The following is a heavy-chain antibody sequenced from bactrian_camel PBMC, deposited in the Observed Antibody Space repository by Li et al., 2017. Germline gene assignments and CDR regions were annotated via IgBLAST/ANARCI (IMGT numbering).Heavy chain of an antibody. CDR3: AAALDWWLGTYTY. D-gene: IGHD7*01. J-gene: IGHJ4*01. CDR2: IDGRRT. Sequence: HVQLVESGGGSVETGGSLRLSCAASEDTYSEHNMAWFRQAPGKEREGVAGIDGRRTVYTDSVKGRFTISIDNAEKTLYLQINSLKPEDTAVYYCAAALDWWLGTYTYWGQGTQVTVS. CDR1: EDTYSEHN. V-gene: IGHV3S53*01.